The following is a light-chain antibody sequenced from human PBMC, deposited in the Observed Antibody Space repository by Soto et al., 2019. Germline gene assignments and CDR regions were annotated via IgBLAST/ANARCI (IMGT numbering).Light chain of an antibody. CDR3: SSYTSSSTLEVV. Sequence: ALTQPASVSGSPGQSITISCTGTSSDVGGYNYVSWYQQHPGKAPKLMIYEVSNRPSGVSTRFSGSKSGNTASLTISGLQAEDEADYYCSSYTSSSTLEVVFGGGTKLTVL. CDR1: SSDVGGYNY. V-gene: IGLV2-14*01. J-gene: IGLJ2*01. CDR2: EVS.